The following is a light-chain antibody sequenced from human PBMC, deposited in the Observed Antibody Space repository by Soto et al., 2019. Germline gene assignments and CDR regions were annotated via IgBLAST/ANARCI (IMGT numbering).Light chain of an antibody. Sequence: EIVMTQSPATLSVSPGERATLSCRASQSVSGNLAWYQQKPGQAPRLLIYGASTRASGIAGRLSGSGSRTEYTITVSSLGSEDFEVYYEHEYNNWNRRFGKGAKVNI. CDR1: QSVSGN. CDR2: GAS. CDR3: HEYNNWNRR. J-gene: IGKJ1*01. V-gene: IGKV3-15*01.